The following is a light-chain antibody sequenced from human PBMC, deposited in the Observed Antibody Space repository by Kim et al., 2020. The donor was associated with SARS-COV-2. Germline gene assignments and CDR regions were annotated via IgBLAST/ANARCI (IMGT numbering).Light chain of an antibody. J-gene: IGKJ4*01. CDR3: QQYGYSLS. CDR1: QSVSSSY. CDR2: GAS. Sequence: SVAAGERASLSCRASQSVSSSYLAWYQLKPGQAPKLLIYGASSRATGIPDRFSGSGDETDFTLTISRLEPEDFAVYYCQQYGYSLSFGGGTKLEI. V-gene: IGKV3-20*01.